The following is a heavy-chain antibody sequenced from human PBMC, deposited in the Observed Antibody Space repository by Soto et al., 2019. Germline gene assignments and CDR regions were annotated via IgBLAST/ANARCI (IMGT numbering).Heavy chain of an antibody. CDR1: GGTFSSYA. J-gene: IGHJ4*02. CDR2: IIPIFGTA. CDR3: ASRITMVRGVKESSFDY. V-gene: IGHV1-69*01. D-gene: IGHD3-10*01. Sequence: QVQLVQSGAEVKKPGSSVKVSCKASGGTFSSYAISWVRQAPGQGLEWMGGIIPIFGTANYAQKFQGRVTITADESTSTAYMELSSLRSEDTAVYYCASRITMVRGVKESSFDYWGQGTLVTVSS.